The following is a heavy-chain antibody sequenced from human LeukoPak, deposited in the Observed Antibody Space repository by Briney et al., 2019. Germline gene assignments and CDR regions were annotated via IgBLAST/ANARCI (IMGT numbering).Heavy chain of an antibody. J-gene: IGHJ4*02. V-gene: IGHV1-8*03. Sequence: ASVKVSCKASGYTLTSYGITWVRQAPGQGLEWMGWMNPNSGNTAYAQKLQGRVTITRNTSISTAYMELSSLRSEDTAVYYCAREDYYDSGSNDYWGQGTLVTVSS. D-gene: IGHD3-22*01. CDR2: MNPNSGNT. CDR1: GYTLTSYG. CDR3: AREDYYDSGSNDY.